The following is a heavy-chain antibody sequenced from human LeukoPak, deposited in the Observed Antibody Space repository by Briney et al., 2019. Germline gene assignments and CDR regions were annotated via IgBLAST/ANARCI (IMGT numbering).Heavy chain of an antibody. V-gene: IGHV4-34*01. CDR1: GGSFSGYY. J-gene: IGHJ5*02. Sequence: PSETLSLTCAVYGGSFSGYYWSWIRQPPGKGLEWIGEINHSGSTNYNPSLKSRVTISVDTSKNQFSLKLSSVTAADTAVYYCARHLVLRSSWYNWFDPWGQGTLVTVSS. D-gene: IGHD6-13*01. CDR3: ARHLVLRSSWYNWFDP. CDR2: INHSGST.